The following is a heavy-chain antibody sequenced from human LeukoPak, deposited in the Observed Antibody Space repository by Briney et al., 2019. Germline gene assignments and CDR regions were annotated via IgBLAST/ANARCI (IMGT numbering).Heavy chain of an antibody. Sequence: GESLKISCKGSGYSFTSYWICWVRQMPGKGLEWMGIIYPGDSDTRYSPSFQGQVTISADKSISTAYLQWSSLKASDTAMYYCARARSGLLWFGESPDYWGQGTLVTVSS. CDR2: IYPGDSDT. D-gene: IGHD3-10*01. J-gene: IGHJ4*02. CDR3: ARARSGLLWFGESPDY. V-gene: IGHV5-51*01. CDR1: GYSFTSYW.